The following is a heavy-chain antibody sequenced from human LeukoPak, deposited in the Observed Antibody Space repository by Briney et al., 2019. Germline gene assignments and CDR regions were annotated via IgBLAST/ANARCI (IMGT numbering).Heavy chain of an antibody. J-gene: IGHJ4*02. D-gene: IGHD5-12*01. V-gene: IGHV4-59*08. CDR3: VRRAPYGYEWSYFYY. CDR2: IYYSGSP. CDR1: GGSISSYY. Sequence: SETLPLTCTAPGGSISSYYWSWIRQPPGKGLEWIGYIYYSGSPNSNPSLKSRVTLSVNTSKNQFSLKLRSMTAADTTVYFYVRRAPYGYEWSYFYYWGQGTLVTVSS.